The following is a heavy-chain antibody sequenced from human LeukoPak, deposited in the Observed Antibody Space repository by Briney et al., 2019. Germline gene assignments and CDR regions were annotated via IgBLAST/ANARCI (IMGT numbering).Heavy chain of an antibody. V-gene: IGHV3-74*01. Sequence: WGSLRLSCAASGFTFSSYWMHWVRQAPGKGLVWASRINSDGSSTSYADSVKGRFTISRDNAKNTLYLQMNSLRAEDTAVYYCARDRGTVTTSWFDPWGQGTLVTVSS. D-gene: IGHD4-17*01. CDR2: INSDGSST. J-gene: IGHJ5*02. CDR3: ARDRGTVTTSWFDP. CDR1: GFTFSSYW.